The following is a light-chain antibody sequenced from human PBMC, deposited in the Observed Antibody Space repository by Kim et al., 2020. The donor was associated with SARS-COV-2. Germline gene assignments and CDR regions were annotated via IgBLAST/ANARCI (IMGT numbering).Light chain of an antibody. CDR3: NSRGSNDNVL. Sequence: SSELTQDPAVDGKMTRPDRSKGQGDSLRSYYATWYQQKPGQAPIVVIYGKNNRPSGIPDRFSGSTSGNTASLTITGTQAGDEADYYCNSRGSNDNVLFGG. J-gene: IGLJ2*01. CDR2: GKN. CDR1: SLRSYY. V-gene: IGLV3-19*01.